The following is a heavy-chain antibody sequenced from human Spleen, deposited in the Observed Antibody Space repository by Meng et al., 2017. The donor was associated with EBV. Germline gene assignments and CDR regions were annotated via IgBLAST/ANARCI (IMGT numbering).Heavy chain of an antibody. V-gene: IGHV4-39*01. J-gene: IGHJ5*02. CDR2: FHYTGST. CDR3: ARPFPSWQSPRLDPFGA. Sequence: REMREWGQDQWNPSAPLSLTCTVSGDSISSFYYWGWIRQPPGRGLEWIGSFHYTGSTYYSPSLKSRVTVSVDTSKNQFSLRLTSVTAADTAVYYCARPFPSWQSPRLDPFGAWGQGTLVTVSS. D-gene: IGHD6-19*01. CDR1: GDSISSFYY.